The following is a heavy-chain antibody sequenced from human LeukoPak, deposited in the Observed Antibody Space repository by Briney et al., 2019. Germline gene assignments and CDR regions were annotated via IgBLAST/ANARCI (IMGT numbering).Heavy chain of an antibody. D-gene: IGHD3-22*01. CDR1: GGSISTYY. CDR3: ARRASTRIVFDY. CDR2: IYYSGST. Sequence: PSETLSLTCTVSGGSISTYYWSWIRQPPGKGLEWIGYIYYSGSTNYNPSLKSRLTIPVDTSKNQFSLKLSSVTAADTAVYYCARRASTRIVFDYWGQGTLVTVSS. J-gene: IGHJ4*02. V-gene: IGHV4-59*08.